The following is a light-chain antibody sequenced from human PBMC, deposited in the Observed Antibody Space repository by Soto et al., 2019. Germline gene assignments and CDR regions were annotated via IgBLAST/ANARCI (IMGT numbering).Light chain of an antibody. CDR3: QQYPGT. CDR2: GAS. V-gene: IGKV3-20*01. J-gene: IGKJ1*01. CDR1: QSVSSSY. Sequence: EIVLTQSPGTLSLSPGERATLSCRASQSVSSSYLAWYQQKPGQAPRLLIYGASSRATGIPDRFSGSGSGTDFTLTISRLEPEDFAVYYCQQYPGTFGQGTKVDIK.